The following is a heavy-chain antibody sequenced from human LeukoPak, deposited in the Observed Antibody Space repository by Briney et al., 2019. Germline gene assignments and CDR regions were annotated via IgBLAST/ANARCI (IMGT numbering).Heavy chain of an antibody. CDR3: ARGYPFDY. CDR2: FYTSGNT. J-gene: IGHJ4*02. D-gene: IGHD1-14*01. V-gene: IGHV4-61*02. Sequence: SQTLSLTCTVSGGSISSGSYYWTWIRQPAGKGLEWIGRFYTSGNTDYSPSLQSRVTISVDTSKNQFSLKLSSVTAADTAFYYCARGYPFDYWGQGILVTVSS. CDR1: GGSISSGSYY.